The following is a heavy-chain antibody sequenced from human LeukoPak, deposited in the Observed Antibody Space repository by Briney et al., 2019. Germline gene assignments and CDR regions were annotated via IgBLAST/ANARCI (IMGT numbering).Heavy chain of an antibody. J-gene: IGHJ4*02. CDR3: AHFGLTILRF. Sequence: SGPTLLKPTQTLTLTCTFSGFSLSTTRMGVGWIRQPPGKALEWLSLIYWDEDKRYSPSLKSRLTITKDTSKNQVVLAMTNMDPVDTATYYCAHFGLTILRFWGQGILVTVSS. V-gene: IGHV2-5*02. CDR1: GFSLSTTRMG. D-gene: IGHD3-10*01. CDR2: IYWDEDK.